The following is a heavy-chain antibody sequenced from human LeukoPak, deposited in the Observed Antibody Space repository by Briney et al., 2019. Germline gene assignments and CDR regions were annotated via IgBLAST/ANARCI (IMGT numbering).Heavy chain of an antibody. Sequence: GGSLRLSCAASGFTFGDFAMHWVRQAPGKGLQWVSSINWNSGRIVYADFVKGRFTTSRDNAKNSLFLRMDSLSTEDTVLYYCAKYINAYYDGSGSLAIWGQGTMVTVSS. D-gene: IGHD3-10*01. CDR1: GFTFGDFA. J-gene: IGHJ3*02. V-gene: IGHV3-9*01. CDR3: AKYINAYYDGSGSLAI. CDR2: INWNSGRI.